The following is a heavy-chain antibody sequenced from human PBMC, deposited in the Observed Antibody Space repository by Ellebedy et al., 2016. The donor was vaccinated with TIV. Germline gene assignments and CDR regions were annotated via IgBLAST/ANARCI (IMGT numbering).Heavy chain of an antibody. Sequence: ASVKVSCKASGGTFSSYAISWVRQAPGQGLEWMGGIIPILGIANYAQKFQGRVTITADKSTSTAYMELSSLRSEDTAVYYCAHVMDNWKFYAFDIWGQGTMVTVSS. D-gene: IGHD1-1*01. CDR1: GGTFSSYA. CDR2: IIPILGIA. J-gene: IGHJ3*02. CDR3: AHVMDNWKFYAFDI. V-gene: IGHV1-69*10.